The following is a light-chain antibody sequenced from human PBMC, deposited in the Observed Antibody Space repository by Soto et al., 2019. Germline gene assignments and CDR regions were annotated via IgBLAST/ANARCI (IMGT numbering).Light chain of an antibody. J-gene: IGLJ1*01. CDR3: SSYTISSTYV. Sequence: QSVLTQPASVSVSPGQSITISCTGSSSDVGGYNFVSWYQQYPGTAPKLIIFEVSNRPSGVSNRFSGSKSGNTASLTISGLQAEDEDDYYCSSYTISSTYVFGTGTK. CDR1: SSDVGGYNF. CDR2: EVS. V-gene: IGLV2-14*01.